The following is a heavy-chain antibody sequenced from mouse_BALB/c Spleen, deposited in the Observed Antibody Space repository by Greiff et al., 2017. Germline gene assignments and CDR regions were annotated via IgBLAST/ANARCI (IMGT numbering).Heavy chain of an antibody. Sequence: EVNVVESGGGLVQPGGSRKLSCAASGFTFSSFGMHWVRQAPEKGLEWVAYISSGSSTIYYADTVKGRFTISRDNPKNTLFLQMTSLRSEDTAMYYCARDGGENAMDYWGQGTSVTVSS. V-gene: IGHV5-17*02. CDR1: GFTFSSFG. J-gene: IGHJ4*01. CDR3: ARDGGENAMDY. CDR2: ISSGSSTI. D-gene: IGHD2-3*01.